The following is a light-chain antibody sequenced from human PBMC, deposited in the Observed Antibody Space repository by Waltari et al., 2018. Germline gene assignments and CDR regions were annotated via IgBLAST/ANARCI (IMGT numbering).Light chain of an antibody. CDR1: SSDIGGYNY. V-gene: IGLV2-14*03. CDR3: SSYVSSSTLEL. CDR2: DVS. J-gene: IGLJ2*01. Sequence: QSALTQPASVSGSPGQSITISCTGTSSDIGGYNYVSWYQQLPGRAPKLIIYDVSNRPSGVSNLFSGSKSGNTASLTISGLQGEDEADYYCSSYVSSSTLELFGGGTSLAVL.